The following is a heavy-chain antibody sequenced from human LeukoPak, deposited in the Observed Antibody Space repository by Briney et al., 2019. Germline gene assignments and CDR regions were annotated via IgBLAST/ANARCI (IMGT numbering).Heavy chain of an antibody. CDR2: IGGYDSNT. CDR3: AKDPIYCSSTSCYGMDV. Sequence: GGSLRLSCTDSGFTFGNYDMTWVRQAPGKGLEWVSSIGGYDSNTYYADSVKGRFTISRDNSKNTLDLQMNSLRAEDTAVYYCAKDPIYCSSTSCYGMDVWGQGTTVTVSS. J-gene: IGHJ6*02. D-gene: IGHD2-2*01. CDR1: GFTFGNYD. V-gene: IGHV3-23*01.